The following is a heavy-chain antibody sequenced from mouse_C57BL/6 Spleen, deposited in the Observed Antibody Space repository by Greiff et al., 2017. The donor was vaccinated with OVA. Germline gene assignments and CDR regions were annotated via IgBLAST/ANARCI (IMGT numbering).Heavy chain of an antibody. Sequence: VQLQQSGAELVRPGASVKLSCKASGYTFTDYYINWVQQRPGQGLEWIARIYPGSGNTYYNEKFKGKATLTAEKSSSTSYMQLSSLTFEDSAVYFCARWATMITTGGGYYAMDYWGQGTSVTVSS. CDR3: ARWATMITTGGGYYAMDY. D-gene: IGHD2-4*01. J-gene: IGHJ4*01. V-gene: IGHV1-76*01. CDR2: IYPGSGNT. CDR1: GYTFTDYY.